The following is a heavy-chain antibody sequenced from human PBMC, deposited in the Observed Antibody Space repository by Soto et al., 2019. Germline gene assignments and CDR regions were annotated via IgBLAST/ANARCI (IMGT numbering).Heavy chain of an antibody. CDR1: GFIFSDYA. CDR2: ISYGGDNK. J-gene: IGHJ4*02. Sequence: QVQLVESGGGVVQPGRSLRLSCAASGFIFSDYAMHWVRQAPSKGLEWVAVISYGGDNKYYADSVRGRFAISRDNLKNTLDLQMNSLNPEDTAVYHCAKARHRTSWYGLEADLWGQGTLVTVSS. D-gene: IGHD6-13*01. V-gene: IGHV3-30*09. CDR3: AKARHRTSWYGLEADL.